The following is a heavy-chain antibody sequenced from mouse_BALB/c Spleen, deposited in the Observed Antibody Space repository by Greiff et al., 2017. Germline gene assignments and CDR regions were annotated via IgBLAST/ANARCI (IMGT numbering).Heavy chain of an antibody. CDR2: INSNGGST. CDR3: ARFLLSWFAY. Sequence: EVMLVESGGGLVQPGGSLKLSCAASGFTFSSYGMSWVRQTPDKRLELVATINSNGGSTYYPDSVKGRFTISRDNAKNTQYLQMSSLKSEDTAMYYCARFLLSWFAYWGQGTLVTVSA. D-gene: IGHD2-1*01. CDR1: GFTFSSYG. V-gene: IGHV5-6-3*01. J-gene: IGHJ3*01.